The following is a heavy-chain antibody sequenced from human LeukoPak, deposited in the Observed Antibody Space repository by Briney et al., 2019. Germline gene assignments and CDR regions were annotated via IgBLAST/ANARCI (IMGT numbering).Heavy chain of an antibody. J-gene: IGHJ4*02. CDR2: IYYSGST. D-gene: IGHD6-19*01. CDR1: GGSVSSGSYY. CDR3: ARVGGSGWYPHYFDY. Sequence: PSETLSLTCTVSGGSVSSGSYYWSWIRQPPGKGLEWIGYIYYSGSTNYNPSLKSRVTISVDTSKNQFSLKLSFVTAADTAVYYCARVGGSGWYPHYFDYWGQGTLVTVSS. V-gene: IGHV4-61*01.